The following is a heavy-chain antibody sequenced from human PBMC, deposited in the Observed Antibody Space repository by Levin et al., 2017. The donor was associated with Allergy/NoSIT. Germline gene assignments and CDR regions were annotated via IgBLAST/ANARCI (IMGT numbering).Heavy chain of an antibody. J-gene: IGHJ5*02. V-gene: IGHV3-23*01. CDR2: ISGSGGST. Sequence: GGSLRLSCAASGFTFSSYAMSWVRQAPGKGLEWVSAISGSGGSTYYADSVKGRFTISRDNSKNTLYLQMNSLRAEDTAVYYCAKKSEGKNGTVLLWFGELLESKRNWFDPWGQGTLVTVSS. CDR3: AKKSEGKNGTVLLWFGELLESKRNWFDP. D-gene: IGHD3-10*01. CDR1: GFTFSSYA.